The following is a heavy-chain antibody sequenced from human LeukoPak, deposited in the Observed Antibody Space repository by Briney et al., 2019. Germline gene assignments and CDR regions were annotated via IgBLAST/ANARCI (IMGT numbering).Heavy chain of an antibody. CDR3: ARGMSGYTEDPFDI. Sequence: GASVKVSCKASGYTFTSYSINWVRQAPGQGLEWMAWISAYNGNTNYAQKLQGRVTLTRDTSTSTAYMELRSLRSDDTAVYFCARGMSGYTEDPFDIWGQGTVVTVSS. CDR2: ISAYNGNT. CDR1: GYTFTSYS. V-gene: IGHV1-18*01. D-gene: IGHD2-2*02. J-gene: IGHJ3*02.